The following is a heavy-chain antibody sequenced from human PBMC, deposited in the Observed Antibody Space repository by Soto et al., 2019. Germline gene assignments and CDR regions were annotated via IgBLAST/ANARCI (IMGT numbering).Heavy chain of an antibody. CDR3: ARQTYCGGDCYTFDY. V-gene: IGHV4-61*08. CDR1: GGSISSGAYS. Sequence: SETLSLTCAVSGGSISSGAYSWSWIRQPPGKGLEWIGYIYYSGSTNYNPSLKSRVTISVDTSKNQFSLKLSSVTAADTAVYYCARQTYCGGDCYTFDYWGQGTLVTVSS. J-gene: IGHJ4*02. D-gene: IGHD2-21*02. CDR2: IYYSGST.